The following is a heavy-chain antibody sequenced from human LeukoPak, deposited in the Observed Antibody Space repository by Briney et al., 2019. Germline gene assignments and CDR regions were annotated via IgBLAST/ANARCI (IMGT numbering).Heavy chain of an antibody. CDR1: GFTFSSYS. CDR2: ISSSSSTI. J-gene: IGHJ4*02. V-gene: IGHV3-48*01. D-gene: IGHD2-15*01. CDR3: AKGYCSGGSCSRGY. Sequence: GGSLRLSCAASGFTFSSYSMNWVRQAPGKGLEWVSYISSSSSTIYYADSVKGRFTISRDNSKNTLYLQMNSLRVEDTAVYYCAKGYCSGGSCSRGYWGQGTLVTVSS.